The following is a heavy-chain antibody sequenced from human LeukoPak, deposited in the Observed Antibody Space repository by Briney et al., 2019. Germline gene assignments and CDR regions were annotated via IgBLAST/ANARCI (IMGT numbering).Heavy chain of an antibody. CDR2: ISAYNGNT. J-gene: IGHJ6*02. CDR1: GYTFTSYG. Sequence: ASVKVSCKASGYTFTSYGISWVRQAPGQGLEWMGWISAYNGNTNYAQKLQGRVTMTTDISTSTAYMELRSLGSDDTAVYYCAGPSSGYSYGYLLYGMDVWGQGTTVTVSS. V-gene: IGHV1-18*01. CDR3: AGPSSGYSYGYLLYGMDV. D-gene: IGHD5-18*01.